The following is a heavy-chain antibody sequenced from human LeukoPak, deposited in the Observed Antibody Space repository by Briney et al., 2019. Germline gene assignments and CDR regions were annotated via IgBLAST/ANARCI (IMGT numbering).Heavy chain of an antibody. V-gene: IGHV4-39*01. D-gene: IGHD3-22*01. Sequence: PSETLSLTCTVSGGSISSSSYYWGWIRQPPGKGLEWIRSIYYSGSTYYNPSLKSRVTISVDTSKNQFSLKLSSVTAADTAVYYCARHPNYYDSSGWGLSWGQGTLVTVSS. CDR1: GGSISSSSYY. CDR2: IYYSGST. CDR3: ARHPNYYDSSGWGLS. J-gene: IGHJ4*02.